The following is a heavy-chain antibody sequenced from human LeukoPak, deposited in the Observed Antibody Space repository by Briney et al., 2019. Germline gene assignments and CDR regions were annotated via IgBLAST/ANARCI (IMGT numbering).Heavy chain of an antibody. J-gene: IGHJ3*02. D-gene: IGHD2-15*01. V-gene: IGHV4-59*08. CDR1: GGSISSYY. CDR2: VYYSGST. CDR3: ATGYCSGGSCYGDAFDI. Sequence: SETLSLTCTVSGGSISSYYWSWIRQPPGKGLEWIGYVYYSGSTNYNPSLKSRVTISVDTSKNQFSLKLSSVTAADTAVYYCATGYCSGGSCYGDAFDIWGQGTMVTVSS.